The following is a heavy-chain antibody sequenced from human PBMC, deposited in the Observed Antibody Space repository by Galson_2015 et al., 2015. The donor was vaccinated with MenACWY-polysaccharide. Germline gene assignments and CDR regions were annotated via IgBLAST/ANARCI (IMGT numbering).Heavy chain of an antibody. Sequence: TLSLTCTVSSGSISSGNYYWSWIRQPAGKGLEWIGLIYTTGSTNYNPSLKSRVTISVDTSKNQFSLKLSSVTAADAAVYYCASSGWGRAFDIWGQGTMVTVSS. CDR3: ASSGWGRAFDI. CDR1: SGSISSGNYY. D-gene: IGHD6-19*01. CDR2: IYTTGST. V-gene: IGHV4-61*02. J-gene: IGHJ3*02.